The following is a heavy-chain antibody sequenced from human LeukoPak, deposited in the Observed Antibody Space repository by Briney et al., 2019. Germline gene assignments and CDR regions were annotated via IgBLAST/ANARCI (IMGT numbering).Heavy chain of an antibody. D-gene: IGHD3-22*01. Sequence: PGRSLRPSCAASGFTFSNYGMHWVRQAPGKGLEWVAVISYDGSNKYYADSVKGRFTISRDNSKNTLYLQMNSLRAEDTAVYYCAKDRSYMILDSWGQGTLVTVSS. J-gene: IGHJ4*02. CDR2: ISYDGSNK. V-gene: IGHV3-30*18. CDR1: GFTFSNYG. CDR3: AKDRSYMILDS.